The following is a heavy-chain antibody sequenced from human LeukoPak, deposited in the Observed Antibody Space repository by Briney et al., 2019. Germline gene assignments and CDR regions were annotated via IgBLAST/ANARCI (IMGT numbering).Heavy chain of an antibody. D-gene: IGHD3-16*01. CDR3: AREGGLKAATWTHGWFDP. CDR1: GYSISSGYY. V-gene: IGHV4-38-2*02. J-gene: IGHJ5*02. Sequence: PSETLSLTCTVSGYSISSGYYWGWIRQPPGKGLEWIGSIYHSGSTYYNPSLKSRVTISVDTSKNQLSLKLSSVTAADTAVYYCAREGGLKAATWTHGWFDPWGQGTLVTVSS. CDR2: IYHSGST.